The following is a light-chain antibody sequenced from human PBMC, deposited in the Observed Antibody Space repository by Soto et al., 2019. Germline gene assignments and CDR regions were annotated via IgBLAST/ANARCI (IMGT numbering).Light chain of an antibody. CDR3: QQRSNWIT. CDR1: QSVSSY. V-gene: IGKV3-11*01. CDR2: DAS. J-gene: IGKJ5*01. Sequence: EIVLTQSPATLSLSPGERATLSCSASQSVSSYLAWYQQKPGQAPRLLIYDASNRATGIPARFSGSGSGTDFTLTIRSLEPEDFAVYYCQQRSNWITFGQGTRLEIK.